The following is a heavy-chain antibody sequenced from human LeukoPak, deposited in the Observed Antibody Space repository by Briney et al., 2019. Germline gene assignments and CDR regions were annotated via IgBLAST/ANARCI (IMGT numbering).Heavy chain of an antibody. CDR3: ARAPGVLLWFGELSPTDY. V-gene: IGHV1-18*01. CDR2: ISAYNGNT. CDR1: GYTFTSYG. Sequence: GGSVKVSCKASGYTFTSYGISWVRQAPGQGVEWMGLISAYNGNTNYAQKLRGRVTMITDTSTSTAYMELRSLRSDDTAVYYCARAPGVLLWFGELSPTDYWGQGTLVTDSS. J-gene: IGHJ4*02. D-gene: IGHD3-10*01.